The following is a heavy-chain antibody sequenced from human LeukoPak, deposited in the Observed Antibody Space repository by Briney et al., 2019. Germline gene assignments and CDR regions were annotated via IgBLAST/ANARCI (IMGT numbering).Heavy chain of an antibody. D-gene: IGHD3-10*01. CDR1: GYTFTGYY. J-gene: IGHJ6*02. CDR2: INPNSGGT. Sequence: GASVKVSCKASGYTFTGYYMHWVRQAPGQGREWMGWINPNSGGTNYAPKLQGRVTMTRDTSISTAYMELSRLRSDDTAVYYCARDGESGGAGSYYNFYYYYGMDVWGQGTTVTVSS. CDR3: ARDGESGGAGSYYNFYYYYGMDV. V-gene: IGHV1-2*02.